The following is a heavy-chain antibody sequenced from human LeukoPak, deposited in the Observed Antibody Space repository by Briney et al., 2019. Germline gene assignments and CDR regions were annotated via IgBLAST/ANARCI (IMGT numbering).Heavy chain of an antibody. J-gene: IGHJ4*02. CDR2: ISGSGGST. CDR1: GFTFNSYA. D-gene: IGHD6-13*01. V-gene: IGHV3-23*01. Sequence: GGSLRLSCAASGFTFNSYAMSWVRQAPGEGLEWVSTISGSGGSTYYADSVKGQFTISRDNSKSTLYLQMNSLRAEDTAVYYCAKRLSYSSSWYYFDYWGQGTLVTVSS. CDR3: AKRLSYSSSWYYFDY.